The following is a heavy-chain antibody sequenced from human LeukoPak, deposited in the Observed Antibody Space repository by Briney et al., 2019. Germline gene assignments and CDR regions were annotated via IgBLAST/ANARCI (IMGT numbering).Heavy chain of an antibody. CDR2: ISSSSSYI. CDR1: GFTFSSYS. D-gene: IGHD5-12*01. CDR3: AREEYGWYVDIVATNHAAFDI. Sequence: GGSLRLSCAASGFTFSSYSMNWVRQAPGKGLEWVSSISSSSSYIYYADSVKGRFTISRDNAKNSLYLQMNSLRAEDTAVYYCAREEYGWYVDIVATNHAAFDIWGQGTMVTVSS. J-gene: IGHJ3*02. V-gene: IGHV3-21*01.